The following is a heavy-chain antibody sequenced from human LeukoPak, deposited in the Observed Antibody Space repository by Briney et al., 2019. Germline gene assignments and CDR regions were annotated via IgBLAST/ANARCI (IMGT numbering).Heavy chain of an antibody. Sequence: PGRSLRLSCAASGFTFSSYAMHWVRQAPGKGLEWVAVISYDGSNKYYADSVKGRFTISRDNSKNTLYLQMNSLRAEDTAVYYCARVHCGGDCYPPYFDYWGQGTLVTVSS. V-gene: IGHV3-30-3*01. J-gene: IGHJ4*02. D-gene: IGHD2-21*02. CDR2: ISYDGSNK. CDR1: GFTFSSYA. CDR3: ARVHCGGDCYPPYFDY.